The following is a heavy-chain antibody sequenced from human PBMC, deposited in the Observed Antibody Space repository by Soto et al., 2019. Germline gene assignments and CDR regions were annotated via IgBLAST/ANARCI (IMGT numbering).Heavy chain of an antibody. CDR1: GYTFANYW. J-gene: IGHJ4*02. CDR3: ARRRETIFGVITTFDY. V-gene: IGHV5-10-1*01. Sequence: PGESLKISCKGSGYTFANYWINWLRQMPGKGLEWMGRIDPRDSYTNYSPSFQGHVTISADKSLNTASLQWSTLKASDTAMYYCARRRETIFGVITTFDYWGQGTPVTVSS. D-gene: IGHD3-22*01. CDR2: IDPRDSYT.